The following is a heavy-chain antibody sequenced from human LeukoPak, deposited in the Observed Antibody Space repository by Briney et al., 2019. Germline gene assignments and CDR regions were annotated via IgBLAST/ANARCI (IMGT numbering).Heavy chain of an antibody. CDR1: GGSISSGGYS. CDR3: ARDEPSGWFDP. V-gene: IGHV4-30-2*01. CDR2: IYHSGST. D-gene: IGHD6-25*01. J-gene: IGHJ5*02. Sequence: SETLSLTCAVSGGSISSGGYSWSWIRQPPGKGLEWIGYIYHSGSTYYNPSLKSRVTISVGRSKNQFSLKLSSVTAADTAVYYCARDEPSGWFDPWGQGTLVTVSS.